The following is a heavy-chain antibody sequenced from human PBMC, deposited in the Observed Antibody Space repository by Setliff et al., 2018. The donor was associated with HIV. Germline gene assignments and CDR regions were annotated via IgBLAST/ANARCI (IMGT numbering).Heavy chain of an antibody. V-gene: IGHV3-48*04. CDR2: ITSSGATT. CDR3: ARGLAY. J-gene: IGHJ4*02. Sequence: GGSLRLSCVASGLTFNRYWMSWVRQVPGKGLECISYITSSGATTYYAGSVKGRSTISRDNAQNSLYLQMSSLKVEDTAVYYCARGLAYWGQGTLVTVSS. CDR1: GLTFNRYW.